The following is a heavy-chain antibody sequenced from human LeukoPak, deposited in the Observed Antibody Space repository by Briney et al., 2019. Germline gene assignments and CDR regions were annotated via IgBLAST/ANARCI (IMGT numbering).Heavy chain of an antibody. CDR2: IGITSTDV. V-gene: IGHV3-21*05. CDR3: EDIPYFYRCSVYFWDV. D-gene: IGHD3-9*01. Sequence: GGSLRLSCALFAFTCSMYSVDCDRRAPGKGLEWIAYIGITSTDVFYADSVKGRFTISRDNAKNSLYLQLNSLRDEDTAVYYCEDIPYFYRCSVYFWDVWGQGTTVTVSS. J-gene: IGHJ6*02. CDR1: AFTCSMYS.